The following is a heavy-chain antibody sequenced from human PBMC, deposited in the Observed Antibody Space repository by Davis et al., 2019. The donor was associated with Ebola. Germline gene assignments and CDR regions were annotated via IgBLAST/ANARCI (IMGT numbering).Heavy chain of an antibody. J-gene: IGHJ3*01. CDR3: AKDTSNVWFDV. Sequence: GESLKISCAASGFTFSNYAMSWVRQAPGKGLEWVSTFGTSGDTYYADSVKGRFTISRDNSKNTLYLQMNGLRVEDTAIYYCAKDTSNVWFDVWGQGTMVTVSS. CDR2: FGTSGDT. D-gene: IGHD6-19*01. V-gene: IGHV3-23*01. CDR1: GFTFSNYA.